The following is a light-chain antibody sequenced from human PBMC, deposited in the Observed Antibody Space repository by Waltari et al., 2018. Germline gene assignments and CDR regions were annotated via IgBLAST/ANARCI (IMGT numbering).Light chain of an antibody. CDR2: YAN. J-gene: IGKJ3*01. V-gene: IGKV1D-13*01. Sequence: QMSQSPSSLSASVGHRVTITCRASQGISSYLNWYQQKPGKAPKLLIYYANSLASGVPSRFSGSGSGTEFTLTISSLQAEDFATYYCQQGNNYPFTFGPGTKLDVK. CDR3: QQGNNYPFT. CDR1: QGISSY.